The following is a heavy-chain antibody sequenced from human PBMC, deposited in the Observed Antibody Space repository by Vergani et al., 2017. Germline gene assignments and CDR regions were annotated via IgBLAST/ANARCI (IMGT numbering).Heavy chain of an antibody. V-gene: IGHV2-5*01. J-gene: IGHJ2*01. CDR1: GFSLSTSGVG. CDR3: AHISGGYDFWSGYLNWYFDL. Sequence: QITLKESGPTLVKPTQTLTLTCTFSGFSLSTSGVGVGWIRQPPGKALEWLALIYWNDDKRYSPSLKSRLTITKDTSKNQVVLTMTNMDPVDTATYYCAHISGGYDFWSGYLNWYFDLWGRGTLVTVSS. CDR2: IYWNDDK. D-gene: IGHD3-3*01.